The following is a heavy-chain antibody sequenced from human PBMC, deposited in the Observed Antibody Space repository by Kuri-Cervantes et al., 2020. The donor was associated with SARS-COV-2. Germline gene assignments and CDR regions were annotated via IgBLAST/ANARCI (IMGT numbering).Heavy chain of an antibody. CDR2: IYHSGST. J-gene: IGHJ4*02. CDR3: ARDWAPGFWSGYEDY. CDR1: GGSISSSNW. V-gene: IGHV4-4*02. Sequence: GGSISSSNWWSWVRQPPGKGLEWIGEIYHSGSTNYNPSLKSRVTISVDKSKNQFSLKLSSVTAADTAVYYCARDWAPGFWSGYEDYWGQGTLVTVSS. D-gene: IGHD3-3*01.